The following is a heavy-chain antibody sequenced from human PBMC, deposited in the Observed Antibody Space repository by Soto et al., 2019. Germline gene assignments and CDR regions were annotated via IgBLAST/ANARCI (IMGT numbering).Heavy chain of an antibody. CDR3: AIARSGSGTYAGGCDP. CDR2: INSDGSTT. CDR1: GFTFSNHW. D-gene: IGHD3-10*01. Sequence: EVQLVESGGGLVQPGGSLRVSCAASGFTFSNHWMHWVRQAPGKGLVWVSRINSDGSTTNYADSVKGRFTISRDNAKNTLFLEMNSLRAEDSAVYFCAIARSGSGTYAGGCDPWGKGTIVTDSS. J-gene: IGHJ5*02. V-gene: IGHV3-74*01.